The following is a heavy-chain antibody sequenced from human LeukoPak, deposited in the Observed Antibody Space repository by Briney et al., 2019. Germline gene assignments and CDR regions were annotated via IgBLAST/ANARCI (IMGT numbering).Heavy chain of an antibody. CDR3: ARDGPPNYDSSGYYRNDAFDI. D-gene: IGHD3-22*01. V-gene: IGHV7-4-1*02. J-gene: IGHJ3*02. CDR1: GYTFTSYA. Sequence: ASVKVSCKASGYTFTSYAMNWVRQAPGQGLEWMGWINTNTGNPTYAQGFTGRFVFSLDTSVSTACLQISSLKAEDTAVYYCARDGPPNYDSSGYYRNDAFDIWGQGTMVTVSS. CDR2: INTNTGNP.